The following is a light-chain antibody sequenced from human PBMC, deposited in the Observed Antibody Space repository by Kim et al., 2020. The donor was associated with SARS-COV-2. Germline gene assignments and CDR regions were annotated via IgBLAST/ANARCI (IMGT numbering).Light chain of an antibody. CDR2: SAS. CDR3: QRPYNAPHGT. CDR1: QGISNY. J-gene: IGKJ4*01. V-gene: IGKV1-27*01. Sequence: DIQLTQSPSSLSASVGDSVTITCRVSQGISNYFNWYRQKPGKVPKRLIYSASNLQSGVPSRFSGSGSGTDFTLTISSLQAEDVASVYGQRPYNAPHGTFGGGTKVDIK.